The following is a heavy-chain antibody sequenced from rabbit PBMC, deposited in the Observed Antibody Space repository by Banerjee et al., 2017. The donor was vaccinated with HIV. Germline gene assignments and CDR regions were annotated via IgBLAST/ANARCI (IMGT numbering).Heavy chain of an antibody. Sequence: QSLEESGGDLVKPGASLTLTCTASGFDFSSSYYMCWVRQAPGKGLEWIACIYAGSSGSTYYANWAKGRFTISKTSSTTVTLQMTSLTAADTATYFCARGDNGYRYASLWGPGTLVTVS. CDR2: IYAGSSGST. CDR1: GFDFSSSYY. V-gene: IGHV1S40*01. CDR3: ARGDNGYRYASL. J-gene: IGHJ4*01. D-gene: IGHD6-1*01.